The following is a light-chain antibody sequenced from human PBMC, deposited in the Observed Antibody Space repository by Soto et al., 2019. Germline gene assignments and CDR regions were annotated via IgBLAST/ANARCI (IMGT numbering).Light chain of an antibody. V-gene: IGLV2-23*01. CDR1: SSDVGSYNL. CDR3: CSYAGSSIVV. J-gene: IGLJ2*01. Sequence: QSALTQPASVSGSPGQSITISCTGTSSDVGSYNLVSWYQQHPGKAPKLMIYEGSKRPSGVSNRFSGSKSGNTASLTISGPQAEDEADYYCCSYAGSSIVVFGGGTKVTVL. CDR2: EGS.